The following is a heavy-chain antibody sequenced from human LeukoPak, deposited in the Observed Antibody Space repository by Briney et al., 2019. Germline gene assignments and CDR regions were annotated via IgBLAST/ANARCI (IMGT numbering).Heavy chain of an antibody. V-gene: IGHV3-21*01. J-gene: IGHJ4*02. Sequence: GGSLRLSCAASGFTFSSYSMNWVRQAPGKGLEWVSSISSSSSYIYYADSVKGRFTISRDNAKNSLYLQMNSLRAEDTAVYYCAGAPRSPGHYFDYWGQGTLVTVSS. CDR3: AGAPRSPGHYFDY. CDR1: GFTFSSYS. CDR2: ISSSSSYI.